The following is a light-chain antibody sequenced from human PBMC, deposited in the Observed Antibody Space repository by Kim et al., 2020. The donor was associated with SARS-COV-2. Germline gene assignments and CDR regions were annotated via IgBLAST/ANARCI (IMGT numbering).Light chain of an antibody. V-gene: IGKV3-20*01. CDR1: QSISSDY. J-gene: IGKJ1*01. CDR2: GAS. CDR3: QQYGGSPSVT. Sequence: EIVLTQSPGTLSLSPGERATLSCRASQSISSDYLVWYQQKRGQAPRLLIYGASRRATGIPDRFTGSGSGTDFTLTITRLEPEDFAVYYCQQYGGSPSVTFGQGTKVDIK.